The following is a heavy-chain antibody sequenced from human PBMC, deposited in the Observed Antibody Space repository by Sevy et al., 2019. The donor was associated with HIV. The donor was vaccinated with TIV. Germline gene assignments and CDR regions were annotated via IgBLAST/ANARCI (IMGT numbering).Heavy chain of an antibody. CDR2: LSGSSNYI. CDR1: GFTFNNYN. D-gene: IGHD3-10*01. J-gene: IGHJ4*02. V-gene: IGHV3-21*01. CDR3: ARGPPDGSYDYFDS. Sequence: GGSLRLSCAASGFTFNNYNMNWVRQAPGKGLEWVSSLSGSSNYIYYAESRKGRFIISRDNAKETLYLQMNSLGADDSAVYYCARGPPDGSYDYFDSWGQGTLVTVSS.